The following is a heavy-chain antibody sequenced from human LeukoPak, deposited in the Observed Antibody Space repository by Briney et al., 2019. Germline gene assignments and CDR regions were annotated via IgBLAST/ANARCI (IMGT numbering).Heavy chain of an antibody. CDR2: FDPEDGET. CDR1: GYTLTELS. D-gene: IGHD2-2*01. J-gene: IGHJ5*02. V-gene: IGHV1-24*01. Sequence: ASVKVSCKVSGYTLTELSMHWVRQAPGKGLEWMGGFDPEDGETIYAQKFQGRVTMTEDTSTDTAYMELSSLRSEDTAVYYCATIVPAAYHNWFDPWGQGTLVTVSS. CDR3: ATIVPAAYHNWFDP.